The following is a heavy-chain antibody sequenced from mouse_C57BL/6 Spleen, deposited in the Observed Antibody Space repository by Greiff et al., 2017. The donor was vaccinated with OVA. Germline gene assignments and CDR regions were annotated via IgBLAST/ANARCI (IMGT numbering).Heavy chain of an antibody. V-gene: IGHV5-17*01. CDR2: ISSGSSTI. CDR1: GFTFSDYG. Sequence: EVKLMESGGGLVKPGGSLKLSCAASGFTFSDYGMHWVRQAPEKGLEWVAYISSGSSTIYYADTVKGRFTISRDNAKNTLFLQMTSLRSEDTAMYYCASGDYGDYYAMDYWGQGTSVTVSS. D-gene: IGHD2-4*01. J-gene: IGHJ4*01. CDR3: ASGDYGDYYAMDY.